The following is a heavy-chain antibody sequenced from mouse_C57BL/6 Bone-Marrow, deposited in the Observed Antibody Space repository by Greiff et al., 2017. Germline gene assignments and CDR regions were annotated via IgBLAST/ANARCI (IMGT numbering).Heavy chain of an antibody. CDR3: ASLRMITTGYYYAMDY. V-gene: IGHV1-22*01. Sequence: VQLQQPGPELVKPGASVKMSCKASGYTFTDYNMHWVKQSHGKSLEWIGYINPNNGGTSYNQKFKGKATLTVNKSSSTAYMELRSLTSEDSAVDYCASLRMITTGYYYAMDYWGQGTSVTVSS. CDR2: INPNNGGT. CDR1: GYTFTDYN. D-gene: IGHD2-4*01. J-gene: IGHJ4*01.